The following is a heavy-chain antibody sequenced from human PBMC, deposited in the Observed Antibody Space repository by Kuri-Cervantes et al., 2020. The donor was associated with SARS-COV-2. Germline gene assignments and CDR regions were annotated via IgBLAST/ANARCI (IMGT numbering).Heavy chain of an antibody. CDR2: IYYSGST. CDR3: ARILNSSGWPIDAFDI. V-gene: IGHV4-34*01. D-gene: IGHD6-19*01. J-gene: IGHJ3*02. Sequence: SQTLSLTCAVYGGSFSGYYWSWIRQPPGKGLEWIGSIYYSGSTYYNPSLKSRVTISVDTSKNQFSLKLSSVTAADTAVYYCARILNSSGWPIDAFDIWGQGTMVTVSS. CDR1: GGSFSGYY.